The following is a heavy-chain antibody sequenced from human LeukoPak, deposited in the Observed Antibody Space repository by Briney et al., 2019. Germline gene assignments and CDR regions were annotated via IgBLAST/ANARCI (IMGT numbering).Heavy chain of an antibody. Sequence: AASVKVSCKASGYTFTSYGISWVRQAPGQGLEWMGWISAYNGNTNYAQKLQGRVTMTTDTSTSTAYMELSSLRSEDTAVYYCASHDFWSGSYYYYGMDVWGQGTTVTVSS. V-gene: IGHV1-18*01. D-gene: IGHD3-3*01. J-gene: IGHJ6*02. CDR3: ASHDFWSGSYYYYGMDV. CDR1: GYTFTSYG. CDR2: ISAYNGNT.